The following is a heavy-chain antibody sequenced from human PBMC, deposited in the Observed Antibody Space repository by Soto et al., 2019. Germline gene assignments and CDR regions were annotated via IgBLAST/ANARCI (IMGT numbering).Heavy chain of an antibody. Sequence: DVQLLESGGGLVQPGGSLRLSCAASAFTFSNYAMTWVRQAPGKGLEWVSTITGSGETTYYGDSVKGRFTISRDNSKDKLYLQMNNLRAENTAVYYCAKSQIGAAHYGDYWGQGTLVTVSS. CDR3: AKSQIGAAHYGDY. V-gene: IGHV3-23*01. CDR2: ITGSGETT. J-gene: IGHJ4*02. CDR1: AFTFSNYA. D-gene: IGHD3-16*01.